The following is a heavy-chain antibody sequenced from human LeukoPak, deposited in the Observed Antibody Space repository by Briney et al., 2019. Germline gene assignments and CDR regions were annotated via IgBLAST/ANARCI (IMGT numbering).Heavy chain of an antibody. CDR3: ARALIYNSGTPFDS. J-gene: IGHJ4*02. V-gene: IGHV1-2*02. CDR2: INPKSGVT. CDR1: GYTFTGYV. Sequence: ASVKVSCKASGYTFTGYVMHWVRQATGQGPEWMGLINPKSGVTRYGQKFQGRVTMTRDTSINTVHMELTSLRSDDSAVYYCARALIYNSGTPFDSWGQGTLVTVSS. D-gene: IGHD1-1*01.